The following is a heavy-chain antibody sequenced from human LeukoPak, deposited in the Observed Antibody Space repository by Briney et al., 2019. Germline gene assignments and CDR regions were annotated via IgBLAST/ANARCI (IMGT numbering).Heavy chain of an antibody. J-gene: IGHJ4*02. V-gene: IGHV3-11*04. CDR1: GFTFSDYH. CDR2: ISSSGGTI. D-gene: IGHD3-10*01. CDR3: AIQKADLITMIRGIIAY. Sequence: GGSLRLSCAASGFTFSDYHMSWVRQVPGKGLEWVSYISSSGGTISYADSVKGRFTISRDNAKNSLYLQMNSLRAEDTAVYYCAIQKADLITMIRGIIAYWGQGTLVTVSS.